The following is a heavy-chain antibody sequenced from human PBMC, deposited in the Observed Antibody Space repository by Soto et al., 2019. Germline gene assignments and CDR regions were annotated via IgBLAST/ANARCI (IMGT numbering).Heavy chain of an antibody. V-gene: IGHV3-23*01. J-gene: IGHJ4*02. CDR2: ITDSGGNK. CDR3: ARDPLWFGEIGYFDY. Sequence: GGSLRLSCAASGFTFSSYAMSWVRQAPGKGLDWLSVITDSGGNKYYADSVKGRFTISRDNAKNSVFLHMSSLRADDTAVYYCARDPLWFGEIGYFDYWGQGALVTVSS. D-gene: IGHD3-10*01. CDR1: GFTFSSYA.